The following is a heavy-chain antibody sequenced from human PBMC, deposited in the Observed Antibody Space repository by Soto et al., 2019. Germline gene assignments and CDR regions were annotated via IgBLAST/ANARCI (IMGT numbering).Heavy chain of an antibody. V-gene: IGHV4-31*03. CDR1: GAYISSGGNY. Sequence: QVQLQESGPGLVKPSQTLSLTCSVSGAYISSGGNYWSWIRQHPGKGLEWIGFIYYTGHTKYNAALQSRASIAGDMSENQFSLTLTSVTAADTAVYSCAREDINESFFDSWGPGILVTVSS. CDR3: AREDINESFFDS. D-gene: IGHD2-8*01. J-gene: IGHJ4*02. CDR2: IYYTGHT.